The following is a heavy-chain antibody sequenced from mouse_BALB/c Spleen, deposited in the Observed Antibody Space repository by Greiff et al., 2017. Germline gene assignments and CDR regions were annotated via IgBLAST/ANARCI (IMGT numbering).Heavy chain of an antibody. CDR1: GYSFTSDWA. V-gene: IGHV3-2*02. D-gene: IGHD2-1*01. J-gene: IGHJ2*01. Sequence: EVQLLESGPGLVKPSQSLSLSCTVTGYSFTSDWAWKWMRQFPGDQVGWVGYIRCSGSTNYNPSLKSRITLTLDTSKNPFFMQLNSVTSEDTATYYCARWSGNYRFDYWGQGTTLTVSA. CDR3: ARWSGNYRFDY. CDR2: IRCSGST.